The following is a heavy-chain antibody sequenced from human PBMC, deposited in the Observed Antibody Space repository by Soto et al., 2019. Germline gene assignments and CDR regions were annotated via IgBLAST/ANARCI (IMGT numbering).Heavy chain of an antibody. CDR2: IYHSGTT. CDR1: GYSISSGYY. J-gene: IGHJ5*02. CDR3: ARSLLTSSWYAGS. Sequence: LSLTCVVSGYSISSGYYWGWIRQPPGKGLEWIGSIYHSGTTYYNPSLKSRVTISLDTSRNQFSLKLTSVTAADTAVYYCARSLLTSSWYAGSWGQGTLVTVSS. V-gene: IGHV4-38-2*01. D-gene: IGHD6-13*01.